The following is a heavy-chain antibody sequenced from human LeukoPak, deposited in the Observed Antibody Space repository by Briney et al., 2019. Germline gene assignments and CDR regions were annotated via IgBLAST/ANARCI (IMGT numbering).Heavy chain of an antibody. CDR1: GGSFSPYY. D-gene: IGHD2-21*02. CDR3: ARGGFYCGGDCYVDY. Sequence: SETLSLTCAVYGGSFSPYYWSWIRQPTGKGLEWIGEINHSGSTNYNPSLKSRVTISVDTSKNQFSLRLSSVTAADTAVYYCARGGFYCGGDCYVDYWGQGTLVTVSS. CDR2: INHSGST. J-gene: IGHJ4*02. V-gene: IGHV4-34*01.